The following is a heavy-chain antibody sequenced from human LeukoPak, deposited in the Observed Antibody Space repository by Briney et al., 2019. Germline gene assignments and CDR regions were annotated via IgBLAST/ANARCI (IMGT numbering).Heavy chain of an antibody. CDR2: IYYSGST. D-gene: IGHD2/OR15-2a*01. Sequence: SETLSLTCTVSGASISSYYWSWIRQPPGKGLEGIGYIYYSGSTNYNPSLKSRVTISVDTSKNQFSLKLSSVTAADTAVYYCARVSRGAFDIWGQGTMVTVSS. CDR1: GASISSYY. J-gene: IGHJ3*02. V-gene: IGHV4-59*01. CDR3: ARVSRGAFDI.